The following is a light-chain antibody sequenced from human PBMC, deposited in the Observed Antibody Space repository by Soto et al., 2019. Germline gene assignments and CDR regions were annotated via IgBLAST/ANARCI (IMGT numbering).Light chain of an antibody. V-gene: IGKV3-20*01. J-gene: IGKJ3*01. Sequence: EIVLTQSPGTLSLSPGERATLSCRASQSVSSSYLAWYQQKPGQAPRLLIYGASSRATGIPDRFSGSGSGTDFILTISRLEPEDFAVYYCQQWGTFGPGTKVDVK. CDR1: QSVSSSY. CDR2: GAS. CDR3: QQWGT.